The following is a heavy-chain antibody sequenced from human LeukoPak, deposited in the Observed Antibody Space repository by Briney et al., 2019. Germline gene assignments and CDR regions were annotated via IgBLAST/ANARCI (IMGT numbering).Heavy chain of an antibody. Sequence: SETLSLTCTVSGGSISSSSYYWGWIRQPPGKGLEWIGSIYYSGSTYYNPSLKSRVTISVDTSKNQFSLKLSSVTAADTAVYYCARRITGTTSDSFDYWSQGTLVTVSS. CDR1: GGSISSSSYY. CDR2: IYYSGST. V-gene: IGHV4-39*01. J-gene: IGHJ4*02. CDR3: ARRITGTTSDSFDY. D-gene: IGHD1-20*01.